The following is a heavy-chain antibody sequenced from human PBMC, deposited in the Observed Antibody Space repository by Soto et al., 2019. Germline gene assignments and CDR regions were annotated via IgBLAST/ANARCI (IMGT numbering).Heavy chain of an antibody. D-gene: IGHD3-10*01. CDR1: GFTFSSYA. V-gene: IGHV3-23*01. CDR3: AKGIKYYGSGSYIDY. CDR2: ISGSGGST. J-gene: IGHJ4*02. Sequence: GGSLRLSCAASGFTFSSYAMSWVRQAPGKGLKWVSAISGSGGSTYYADSVKGRFTISRDNSKNTLYLQMNSLRAEDTAVYYCAKGIKYYGSGSYIDYWGQGTLVTVSS.